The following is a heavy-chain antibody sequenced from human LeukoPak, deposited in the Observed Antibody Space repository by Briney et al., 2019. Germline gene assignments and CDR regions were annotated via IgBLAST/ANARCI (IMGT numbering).Heavy chain of an antibody. Sequence: SETLSLTCTVSGGSISSYYWSWIRQPPGKGLEWIGYIYYSGSTNYNPSLKSRVTISVDRSKNQFSLKLSSVTAADTAVYYCARGRLQILYCSSTSCHLDYWGQGTLVTVSS. CDR3: ARGRLQILYCSSTSCHLDY. J-gene: IGHJ4*02. CDR1: GGSISSYY. CDR2: IYYSGST. V-gene: IGHV4-59*12. D-gene: IGHD2-2*01.